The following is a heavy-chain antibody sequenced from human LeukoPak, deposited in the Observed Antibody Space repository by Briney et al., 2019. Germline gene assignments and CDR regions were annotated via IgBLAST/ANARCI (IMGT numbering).Heavy chain of an antibody. CDR1: GYSFTNYW. CDR3: ARLGATTVTHFDY. D-gene: IGHD4-11*01. V-gene: IGHV5-51*01. Sequence: GAPLKISSKGSGYSFTNYWIGWVPPMPGKGLEWMGIIYPDDSDTRYSPSFQGQVTISADKSISTAYLQWSSLKASDTAMYYCARLGATTVTHFDYWGQGTLVTVSS. J-gene: IGHJ4*02. CDR2: IYPDDSDT.